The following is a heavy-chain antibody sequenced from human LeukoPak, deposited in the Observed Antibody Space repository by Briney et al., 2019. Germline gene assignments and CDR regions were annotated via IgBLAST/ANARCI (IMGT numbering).Heavy chain of an antibody. CDR2: ISYSDPT. D-gene: IGHD3-10*01. CDR1: GVSIASNTHY. V-gene: IGHV4-31*03. Sequence: SETLSLTCNVSGVSIASNTHYWNWIRQLPGTGLEWIGFISYSDPTSYNPSLRSRFAFSPDTSKNQFSLQLHSVTAADTAVYYCALSQYGEALFDHWGQGSLVTVSS. J-gene: IGHJ4*02. CDR3: ALSQYGEALFDH.